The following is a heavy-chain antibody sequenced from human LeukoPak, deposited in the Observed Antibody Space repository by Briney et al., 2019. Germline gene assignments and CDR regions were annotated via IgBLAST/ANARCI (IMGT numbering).Heavy chain of an antibody. Sequence: GGSLRLSCEASGFTFTTYWIHWVRQGPGKGLVWVSRIKYDGSPSNYADSVKGRFTISRDNAKNTVYLQMNSLRVEDTAVYYCARPRSHTLLLGLGWLDPWGQGTLVTVSS. J-gene: IGHJ5*02. CDR1: GFTFTTYW. CDR2: IKYDGSPS. D-gene: IGHD7-27*01. V-gene: IGHV3-74*01. CDR3: ARPRSHTLLLGLGWLDP.